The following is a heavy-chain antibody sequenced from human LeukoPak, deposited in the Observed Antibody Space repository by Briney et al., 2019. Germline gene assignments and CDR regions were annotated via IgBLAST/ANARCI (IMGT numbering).Heavy chain of an antibody. J-gene: IGHJ4*02. CDR1: GFTFSSYA. CDR2: ISYDGSNK. Sequence: GGSLRLSFAASGFTFSSYAMHWVRQAPGKGLEWVAVISYDGSNKYYADSVKGRFTISRDNSKNTLYLQMNSLRAEDTAVYYCARELTVVVVVPAAPGYWGQGTLVSVSS. D-gene: IGHD2-2*01. CDR3: ARELTVVVVVPAAPGY. V-gene: IGHV3-30-3*01.